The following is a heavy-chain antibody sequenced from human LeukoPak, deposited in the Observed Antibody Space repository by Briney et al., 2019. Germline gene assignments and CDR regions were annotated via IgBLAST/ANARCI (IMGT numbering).Heavy chain of an antibody. Sequence: SETLSLTCAVYGGSISYYYWSWIRQPPGKGLEWIGYVYYSGSTSYNPSLKSRVTISLDTSKHQFSLKLNSVTAADTAVYYCARHAYCGGDCFGGAFEIWGQGTMVTVSS. CDR2: VYYSGST. CDR3: ARHAYCGGDCFGGAFEI. J-gene: IGHJ3*02. D-gene: IGHD2-21*02. CDR1: GGSISYYY. V-gene: IGHV4-59*08.